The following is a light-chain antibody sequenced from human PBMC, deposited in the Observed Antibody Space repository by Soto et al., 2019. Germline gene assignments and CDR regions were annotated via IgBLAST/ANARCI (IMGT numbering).Light chain of an antibody. V-gene: IGLV2-23*03. CDR1: SSDVGTYNL. Sequence: QSALTQPASVSGSPEQSITISCTGTSSDVGTYNLVSWYQQHPGKAPKLMIYEGSKRPSGVSNRFSGSKSGNTASLTISGLQAEDEADYYCCSYAGISTFVVFGGGTKLTVL. CDR3: CSYAGISTFVV. J-gene: IGLJ2*01. CDR2: EGS.